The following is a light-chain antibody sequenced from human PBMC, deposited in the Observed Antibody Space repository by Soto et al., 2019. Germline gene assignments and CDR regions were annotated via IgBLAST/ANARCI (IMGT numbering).Light chain of an antibody. V-gene: IGLV1-51*01. J-gene: IGLJ2*01. Sequence: QSVLTQPPSMSAAPGQKVTISCSGSSSNIGNNYVSWYQQFPGTAPKLLIYDNNKRPSGIPDRFSGSESGTSATLGITGLQTGDEADYYCRTWDSSLSAVVFGGGTKLTVL. CDR1: SSNIGNNY. CDR2: DNN. CDR3: RTWDSSLSAVV.